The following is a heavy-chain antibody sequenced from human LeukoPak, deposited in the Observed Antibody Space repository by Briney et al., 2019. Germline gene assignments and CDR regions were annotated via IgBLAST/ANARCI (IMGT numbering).Heavy chain of an antibody. CDR2: INPNSGGK. Sequence: GSSVKVCCKPSGYTFTRYYIHWVREAPGQEIEGMGGINPNSGGKNKAQKFQGRVTMTRGTSITTAYIELSRLISGDTTVDYCARGLTDEHQLILHWFDPWGQGTLVTVSS. V-gene: IGHV1-2*02. D-gene: IGHD2-2*01. CDR3: ARGLTDEHQLILHWFDP. CDR1: GYTFTRYY. J-gene: IGHJ5*02.